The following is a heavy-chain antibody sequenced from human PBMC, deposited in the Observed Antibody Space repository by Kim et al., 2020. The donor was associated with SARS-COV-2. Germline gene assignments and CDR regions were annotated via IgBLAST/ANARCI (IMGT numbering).Heavy chain of an antibody. CDR3: ATDLAVRGVIPDN. D-gene: IGHD3-10*01. Sequence: YAQKFQGRVTMTEDTSTDTAYMELSSLRSEDTAVYYCATDLAVRGVIPDNWGQGTLVTVSS. J-gene: IGHJ4*02. V-gene: IGHV1-24*01.